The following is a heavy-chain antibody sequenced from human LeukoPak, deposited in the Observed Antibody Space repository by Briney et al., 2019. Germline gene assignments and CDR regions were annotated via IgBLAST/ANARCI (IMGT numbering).Heavy chain of an antibody. Sequence: GGSLRLSCAASGFTFSSYWMSWVRQAPGKGLEWVAFIRKEGTNKYYSDSVKGRFTISRDNSKNTLYLQMNSLRAEDTAVYYCAKVPVPVIGAAGPFDYWGQGTLVTVSS. CDR1: GFTFSSYW. D-gene: IGHD6-13*01. J-gene: IGHJ4*02. CDR3: AKVPVPVIGAAGPFDY. V-gene: IGHV3-30*02. CDR2: IRKEGTNK.